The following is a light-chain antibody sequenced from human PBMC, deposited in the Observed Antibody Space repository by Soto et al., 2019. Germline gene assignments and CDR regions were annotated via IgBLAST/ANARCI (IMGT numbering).Light chain of an antibody. Sequence: DIVMTQSPDSLAVSLGERATINCKSSQSVLYSSNNKNYLVWYQQKPGQPPKLLIYWASTRESGVPDRFSGSGSGTDFTLTIGSLQAEDVAVYYCQQYYSTPLTFGGGTKVEIK. V-gene: IGKV4-1*01. J-gene: IGKJ4*01. CDR3: QQYYSTPLT. CDR2: WAS. CDR1: QSVLYSSNNKNY.